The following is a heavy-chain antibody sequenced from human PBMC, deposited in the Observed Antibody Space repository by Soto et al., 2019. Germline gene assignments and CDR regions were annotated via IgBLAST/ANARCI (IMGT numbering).Heavy chain of an antibody. CDR2: IYYSGST. CDR1: GGSISSSSYY. CDR3: ARRGVSSGWYHGAFDI. Sequence: SETLSLTCTVSGGSISSSSYYWGWIRQPPGKGLEWIGSIYYSGSTYYNPSLKSRVTISVDTSKNQFSLKLSSVTAADTAVYYCARRGVSSGWYHGAFDIWGQGTMVTVSS. J-gene: IGHJ3*02. D-gene: IGHD6-19*01. V-gene: IGHV4-39*01.